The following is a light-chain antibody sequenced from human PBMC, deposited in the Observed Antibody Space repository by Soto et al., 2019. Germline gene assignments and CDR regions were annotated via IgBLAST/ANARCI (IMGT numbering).Light chain of an antibody. CDR3: QQVYSFPHT. J-gene: IGKJ2*01. CDR2: DAS. CDR1: QSVSGF. Sequence: EIVLTQSPATLSLSPGERATLSCRASQSVSGFLAWFQQKPGQAPRLLIYDASKRATGIPARFSGSGFGTDYTLTISSLEPEDFASYYCQQVYSFPHTFGQGTKVEV. V-gene: IGKV3-11*01.